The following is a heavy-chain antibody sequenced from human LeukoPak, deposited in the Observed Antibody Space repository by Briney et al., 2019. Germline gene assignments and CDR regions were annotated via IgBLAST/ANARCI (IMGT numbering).Heavy chain of an antibody. CDR2: INHSGST. D-gene: IGHD2-15*01. Sequence: SETLSLTCAVYGGSFSGYYWSWIRQPPGKGLEWIGSINHSGSTYYNPSLKSRVTISLDTSKNQFSLKLSSVTAADTAVYYCARSNYCSGGTCFYYYYMDVWGKGTTVTVSS. CDR3: ARSNYCSGGTCFYYYYMDV. V-gene: IGHV4-34*01. J-gene: IGHJ6*03. CDR1: GGSFSGYY.